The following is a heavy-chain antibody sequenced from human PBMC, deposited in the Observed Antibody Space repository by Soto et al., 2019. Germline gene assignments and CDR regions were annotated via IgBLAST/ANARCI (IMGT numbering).Heavy chain of an antibody. J-gene: IGHJ5*02. D-gene: IGHD2-15*01. CDR3: VRNRMENCSGGSCLNWFAP. V-gene: IGHV3-74*01. CDR1: GFTFSNYW. Sequence: PGGSLRLSCAASGFTFSNYWMHWVRQAPGMGLVWVSRINSDGSSTTYADSVKGRFTISRDNGKNTMFLQMNSLRVEDTAVYYCVRNRMENCSGGSCLNWFAPWGQGTLVTVSS. CDR2: INSDGSST.